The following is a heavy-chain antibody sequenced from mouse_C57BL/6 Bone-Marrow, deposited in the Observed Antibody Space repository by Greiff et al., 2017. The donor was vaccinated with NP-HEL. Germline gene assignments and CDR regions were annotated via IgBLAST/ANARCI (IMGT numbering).Heavy chain of an antibody. D-gene: IGHD1-1*01. J-gene: IGHJ2*01. V-gene: IGHV1-72*01. Sequence: QVHVKQSGAELVKPGASVKLSCKASGYTFTSYLMHWVKQRPGRGLEWIGRIDPNSGGTKYNEKFKSKATLTVDKPSSTAYMQLNSLTSEDSAVYYCERYYYGSSSFDYWGQGTTLTVSS. CDR2: IDPNSGGT. CDR1: GYTFTSYL. CDR3: ERYYYGSSSFDY.